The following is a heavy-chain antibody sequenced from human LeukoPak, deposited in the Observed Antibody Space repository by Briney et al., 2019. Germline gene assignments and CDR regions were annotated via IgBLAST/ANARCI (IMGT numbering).Heavy chain of an antibody. Sequence: SGTLSLTCAVYGGSFSGYYWSWIRQPPGKGLEWIGEINHSGSTNYNPSLKSRVTISVDTSKNQFSLKLSSVTAADTAVYYCARGKRPPIGAYYRDVWGKGTTVTASS. D-gene: IGHD3-10*01. CDR3: ARGKRPPIGAYYRDV. CDR1: GGSFSGYY. J-gene: IGHJ6*03. CDR2: INHSGST. V-gene: IGHV4-34*01.